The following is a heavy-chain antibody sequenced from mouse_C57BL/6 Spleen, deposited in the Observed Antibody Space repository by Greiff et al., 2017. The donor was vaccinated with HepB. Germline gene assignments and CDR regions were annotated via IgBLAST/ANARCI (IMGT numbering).Heavy chain of an antibody. V-gene: IGHV1-82*01. CDR3: AIGDYDYDECYAMDY. Sequence: VQLQQSGPELVKPGASVKISCKASGYAFSSSWMNWVKQRPGKGLEWIGRIYPGDGDTNYNGKFKGTATLTSETSSKTAYMQLSSLTSEDSAVYFCAIGDYDYDECYAMDYWGQGTSVTVSS. CDR1: GYAFSSSW. CDR2: IYPGDGDT. J-gene: IGHJ4*01. D-gene: IGHD2-4*01.